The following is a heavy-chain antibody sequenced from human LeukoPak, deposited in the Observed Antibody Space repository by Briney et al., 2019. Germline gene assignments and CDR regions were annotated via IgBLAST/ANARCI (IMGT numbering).Heavy chain of an antibody. CDR1: GGSYSDYY. J-gene: IGHJ6*02. CDR2: SGSA. D-gene: IGHD3-10*01. Sequence: SETLSLTCTVSGGSYSDYYWTWIRRPPGKGLEWIGYSGSAKYNPSLKSRVTISTDTSKRHFSLTLSNVTAADTAVYYCARTSRHYYGSGKNLTPWPAGLDVWGPGTTVTVS. V-gene: IGHV4-59*01. CDR3: ARTSRHYYGSGKNLTPWPAGLDV.